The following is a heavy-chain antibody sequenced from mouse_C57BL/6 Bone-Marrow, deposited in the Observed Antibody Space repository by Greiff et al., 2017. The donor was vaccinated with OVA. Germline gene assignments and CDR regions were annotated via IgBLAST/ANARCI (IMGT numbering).Heavy chain of an antibody. Sequence: QVQLQQPGAELVKPGASVKLSCKASGYTFTSYWMHWVKQRPGQGLEWIGMIHPNSGSTNYNEKFKSKATLTVDKSSSTAYMQLSSLTSEDSAVYYCAYITTVVDFDYWGQGTTLTVSS. CDR2: IHPNSGST. CDR1: GYTFTSYW. CDR3: AYITTVVDFDY. D-gene: IGHD1-1*01. J-gene: IGHJ2*01. V-gene: IGHV1-64*01.